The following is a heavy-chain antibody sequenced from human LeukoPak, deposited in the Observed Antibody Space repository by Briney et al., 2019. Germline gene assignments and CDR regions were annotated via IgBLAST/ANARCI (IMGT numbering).Heavy chain of an antibody. CDR1: GFTFSSYV. CDR2: ISGSGGST. CDR3: AKGSTTAAHYYYMDV. V-gene: IGHV3-23*01. Sequence: GGSLRLSCAASGFTFSSYVMSWVRQAPGKGLEWVSVISGSGGSTYYAGSVKGRFTISRDNSKNTLYLQMNTLRAEDTAVYYCAKGSTTAAHYYYMDVWGKGTTVTVSS. D-gene: IGHD6-13*01. J-gene: IGHJ6*03.